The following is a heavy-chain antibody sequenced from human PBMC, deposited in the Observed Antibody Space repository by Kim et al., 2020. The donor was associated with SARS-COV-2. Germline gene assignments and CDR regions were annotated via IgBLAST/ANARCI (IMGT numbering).Heavy chain of an antibody. CDR3: AREPGGHSGYCSGGSCYAFDY. D-gene: IGHD2-15*01. J-gene: IGHJ4*02. CDR2: IIPIFGTA. CDR1: GGTFSSYA. V-gene: IGHV1-69*13. Sequence: SVKVSCKASGGTFSSYAISWVRQAPGQGLEWMGGIIPIFGTANYAQKFQGRVTITADESTSTAYMELSSLRSEDTAVYYCAREPGGHSGYCSGGSCYAFDYWGQGTLVTVSS.